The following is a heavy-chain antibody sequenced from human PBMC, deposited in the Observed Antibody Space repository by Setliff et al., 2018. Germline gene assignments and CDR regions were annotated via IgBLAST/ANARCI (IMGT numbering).Heavy chain of an antibody. D-gene: IGHD3-3*01. CDR2: INHSGST. J-gene: IGHJ6*03. V-gene: IGHV4-34*01. CDR1: GGSFSGYY. CDR3: ARGKPFFGVVIMGYYYYYMDV. Sequence: SETLSLTCAVYGGSFSGYYWSWIRQPPGKGLEWIGQINHSGSTNYNPSLKSRVTISVDTSKNQFSLKLSSVTAADTAVYSCARGKPFFGVVIMGYYYYYMDVWGKGTTVTVSS.